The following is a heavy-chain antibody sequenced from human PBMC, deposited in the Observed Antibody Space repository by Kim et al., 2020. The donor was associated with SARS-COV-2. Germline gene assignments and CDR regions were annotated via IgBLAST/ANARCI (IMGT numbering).Heavy chain of an antibody. V-gene: IGHV3-13*01. CDR2: IGTAGDT. Sequence: GGSLRLSCAASGFTFSSYDMHWVRQATGKGLEWVSAIGTAGDTYYPGSVKGRFTISRENAKNSLYLQMNSLRAGDTAVYYCARGGSSGYYSPYYYYYGMDVWGQGTTVTVSS. CDR1: GFTFSSYD. D-gene: IGHD3-22*01. CDR3: ARGGSSGYYSPYYYYYGMDV. J-gene: IGHJ6*02.